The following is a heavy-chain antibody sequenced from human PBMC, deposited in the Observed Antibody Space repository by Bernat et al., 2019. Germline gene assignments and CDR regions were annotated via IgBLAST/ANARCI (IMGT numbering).Heavy chain of an antibody. CDR2: ISVSGGST. D-gene: IGHD6-6*01. Sequence: EVQLLESGGGLVQPGGSLRLSCAASGFTFSSYAMSWVRQAPGKGLEWVSAISVSGGSTYYADSVNGRFTISRDNSKNTLYRQMNSLRAEDSAVYYCAKEPYRSSCLWGRGTLVTVSS. J-gene: IGHJ2*01. CDR3: AKEPYRSSCL. V-gene: IGHV3-23*01. CDR1: GFTFSSYA.